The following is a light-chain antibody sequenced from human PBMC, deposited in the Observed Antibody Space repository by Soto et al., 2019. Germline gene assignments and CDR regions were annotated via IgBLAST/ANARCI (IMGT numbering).Light chain of an antibody. CDR3: QQYNNWPPNT. CDR1: QSVTWY. CDR2: DAT. J-gene: IGKJ2*01. V-gene: IGKV3-11*01. Sequence: EIVLTQSPATLSLSPGERATLSCRASQSVTWYLAWYQQKPGQAPRLLIYDATNRATGIPARFSGSGSGTDFTLTISSLQSEDFAVYYCQQYNNWPPNTFGQGTKLEIK.